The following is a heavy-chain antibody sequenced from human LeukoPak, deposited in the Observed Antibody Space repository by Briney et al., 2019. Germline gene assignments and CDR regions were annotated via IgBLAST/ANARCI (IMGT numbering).Heavy chain of an antibody. V-gene: IGHV3-7*03. D-gene: IGHD3-10*01. Sequence: GGSLRLSCAASGFTFSNHRMSWVRQAPGKGLVWVANIKHDGSEKYYVDSVKGRFTISRDNAKNSLYLQLNSLRAEDTAVYYCATDWGFGELFSRFHYWGQGTLVTVSS. J-gene: IGHJ4*02. CDR1: GFTFSNHR. CDR2: IKHDGSEK. CDR3: ATDWGFGELFSRFHY.